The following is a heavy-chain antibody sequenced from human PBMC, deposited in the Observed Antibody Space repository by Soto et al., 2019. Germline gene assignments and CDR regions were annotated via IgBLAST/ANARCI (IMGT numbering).Heavy chain of an antibody. V-gene: IGHV4-39*01. CDR3: ARHNVVATEYVTTAYSGFDP. CDR1: GGSISSSSYY. Sequence: SETLSLTCTVSGGSISSSSYYWGWIRQPPGKGLEWIGSIYYSGSTYYNPSLKSRVTISVDTSKNQFSLKLSSVTAADTAVYYCARHNVVATEYVTTAYSGFDPWGQGTLVTVSS. D-gene: IGHD5-12*01. CDR2: IYYSGST. J-gene: IGHJ5*02.